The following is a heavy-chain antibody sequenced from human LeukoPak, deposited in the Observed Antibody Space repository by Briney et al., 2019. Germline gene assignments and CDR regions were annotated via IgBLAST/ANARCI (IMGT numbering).Heavy chain of an antibody. J-gene: IGHJ4*02. CDR3: ARGYSYRYEY. CDR2: ISYDGSNK. D-gene: IGHD3-10*01. Sequence: GRSLRLSCAASGFTFSSYDMHWVRQASGKGLEWVAVISYDGSNKYYADAVKGRFTISRDNSKNTLYLQMNSLRAGDTAVYYCARGYSYRYEYWGQGTLVTVSS. V-gene: IGHV3-30*03. CDR1: GFTFSSYD.